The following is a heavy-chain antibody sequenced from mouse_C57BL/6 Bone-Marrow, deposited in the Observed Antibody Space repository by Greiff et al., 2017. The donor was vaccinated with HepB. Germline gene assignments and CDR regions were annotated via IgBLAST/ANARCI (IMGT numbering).Heavy chain of an antibody. Sequence: EVKLVESGGGLVKPGGSLKLSCAASGFTFSDYGMHWVRQAPEKGLEWVAYISSGSSTIYYADTVKGRFTISRDNAKNTLFLQMTSLRSEDTAMYYCARGGSIYRGYFDVWGTGTTVTVSS. J-gene: IGHJ1*03. CDR2: ISSGSSTI. CDR3: ARGGSIYRGYFDV. D-gene: IGHD2-3*01. CDR1: GFTFSDYG. V-gene: IGHV5-17*01.